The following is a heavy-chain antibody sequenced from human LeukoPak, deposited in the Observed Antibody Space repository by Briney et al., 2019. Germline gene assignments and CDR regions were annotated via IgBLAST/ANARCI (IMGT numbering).Heavy chain of an antibody. D-gene: IGHD3-22*01. V-gene: IGHV1-69*04. Sequence: GASVKVSCKASGGTFSSYAISWVRQAPGRGLEWMGRIIPILGIANYAQKFQGRVTITADKSTSTAYMELSSLRSEDTAVYYCAVTAYYYDSSGYPDAFDIWGQGTVVTVSS. CDR2: IIPILGIA. CDR1: GGTFSSYA. J-gene: IGHJ3*02. CDR3: AVTAYYYDSSGYPDAFDI.